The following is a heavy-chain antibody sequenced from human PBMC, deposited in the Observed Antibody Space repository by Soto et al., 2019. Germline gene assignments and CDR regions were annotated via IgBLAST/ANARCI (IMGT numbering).Heavy chain of an antibody. D-gene: IGHD1-26*01. CDR3: ARVWAHGGEYYYYYGMDV. Sequence: GASVKVSCKASGYTFTSYGISWVRQAPGQGLEWMGWISAYNGNTNYAQKLQGRVTMTTDTSTSTAYMELRSLRSDDTAVYYCARVWAHGGEYYYYYGMDVWGQGTTVTVSS. CDR2: ISAYNGNT. J-gene: IGHJ6*02. V-gene: IGHV1-18*04. CDR1: GYTFTSYG.